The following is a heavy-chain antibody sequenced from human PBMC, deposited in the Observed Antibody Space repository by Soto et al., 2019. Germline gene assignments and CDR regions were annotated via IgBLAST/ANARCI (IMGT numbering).Heavy chain of an antibody. CDR2: IKQVGSEK. V-gene: IGHV3-7*01. J-gene: IGHJ6*03. D-gene: IGHD5-18*01. CDR1: GFTFSSYW. CDR3: ARDRAMALYYSYMDV. Sequence: EVQLVESGGGLVQPGGSLRLSCAASGFTFSSYWMSWVRQAPGKGLEWVANIKQVGSEKYYVDSVKGRFTISRDNAKNSLSLQMNSLRAEDTAVYYCARDRAMALYYSYMDVWGKGTTVTVSS.